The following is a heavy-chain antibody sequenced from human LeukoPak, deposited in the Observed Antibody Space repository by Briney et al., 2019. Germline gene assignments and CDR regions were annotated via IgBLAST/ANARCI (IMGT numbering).Heavy chain of an antibody. J-gene: IGHJ4*02. CDR2: INQRGSEI. V-gene: IGHV3-7*01. CDR3: VRRYMATSAEDFDY. CDR1: GFTFSNHW. D-gene: IGHD3-16*02. Sequence: GGSLRLSCAASGFTFSNHWMTWVRQAPGKGLEWVANINQRGSEIYYVDSVRGRFTISRDNAKNSLFLQMNTLRAEDTAVYYCVRRYMATSAEDFDYWGQGTLVTVFS.